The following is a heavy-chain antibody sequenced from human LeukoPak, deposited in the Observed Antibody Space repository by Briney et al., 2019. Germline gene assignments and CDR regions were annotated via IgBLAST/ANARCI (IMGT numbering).Heavy chain of an antibody. J-gene: IGHJ5*02. Sequence: ASVKVSCKASGYTFTSYGISWVRQAPGQGLEWMGWISAYNGNTNYAQKLQGRVTMTTDTSTSTAYMELRSLRSDDTAVYYCEYCGGDCYSRWFDPWGQGTLVTVSS. CDR2: ISAYNGNT. V-gene: IGHV1-18*01. D-gene: IGHD2-21*02. CDR1: GYTFTSYG. CDR3: EYCGGDCYSRWFDP.